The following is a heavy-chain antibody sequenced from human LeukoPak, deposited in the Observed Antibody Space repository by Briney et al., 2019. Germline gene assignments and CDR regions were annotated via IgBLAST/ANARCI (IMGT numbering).Heavy chain of an antibody. CDR2: ISESGNDA. D-gene: IGHD2-15*01. Sequence: GGSLRLSCAGSGFTFSSYVMTWVRQAPGKGLEWVSIISESGNDAYYADSVKGRFIIFGDNSKNTLFLQMNSLRAEDSAVYYCAKRPLGSCTTSSCSAGYFDNWGQGTLVTVSS. CDR3: AKRPLGSCTTSSCSAGYFDN. J-gene: IGHJ4*02. V-gene: IGHV3-23*01. CDR1: GFTFSSYV.